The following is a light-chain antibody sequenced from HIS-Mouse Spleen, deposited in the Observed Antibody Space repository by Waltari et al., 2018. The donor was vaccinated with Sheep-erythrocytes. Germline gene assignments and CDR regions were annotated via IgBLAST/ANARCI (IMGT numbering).Light chain of an antibody. Sequence: QSALTQHRSVSGFPGQSVTISCTGTSSDVGGYNYVSWYQHHPGKAPKLMFYDVSKWPSGVPDRFSGSKSGNTASLTISGLQAEDEADYYCCSYAGSYNHVFATGTKVTVL. V-gene: IGLV2-11*02. CDR2: DVS. J-gene: IGLJ1*01. CDR3: CSYAGSYNHV. CDR1: SSDVGGYNY.